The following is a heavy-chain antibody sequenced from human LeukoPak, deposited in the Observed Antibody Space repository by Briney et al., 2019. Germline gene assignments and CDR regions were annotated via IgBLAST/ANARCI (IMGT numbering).Heavy chain of an antibody. Sequence: GGSLRLSCAASGFTFISYGMHWVRQAPGKGLEWVAFIRYGGSKKDYADSVKGRFTISRDNSKNTLFLKMNSLRGEDTAVYYCAKGGYKYDSSGHNYYDYWGQGTLVTVSS. CDR3: AKGGYKYDSSGHNYYDY. D-gene: IGHD3-22*01. CDR2: IRYGGSKK. J-gene: IGHJ4*02. V-gene: IGHV3-30*02. CDR1: GFTFISYG.